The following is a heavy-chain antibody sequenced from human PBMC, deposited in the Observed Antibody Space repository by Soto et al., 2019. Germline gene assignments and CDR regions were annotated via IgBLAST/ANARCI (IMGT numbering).Heavy chain of an antibody. J-gene: IGHJ4*02. V-gene: IGHV1-18*01. Sequence: ASVKVSCKASGYTFTSYGISWVRQAPGQGLEWMGWISAYNGNTNYAQKFQGRVTMTTDTSTSTAYMELRSLRSDDTAVYYCARVELLRYFDWLSKPFDDWGQGTLVTVSS. CDR1: GYTFTSYG. CDR2: ISAYNGNT. D-gene: IGHD3-9*01. CDR3: ARVELLRYFDWLSKPFDD.